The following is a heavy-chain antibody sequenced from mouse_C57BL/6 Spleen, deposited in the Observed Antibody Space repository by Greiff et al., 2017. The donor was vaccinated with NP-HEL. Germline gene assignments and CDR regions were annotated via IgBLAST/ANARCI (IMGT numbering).Heavy chain of an antibody. CDR2: IYPRSGNT. V-gene: IGHV1-81*01. J-gene: IGHJ2*01. Sequence: QVQLKQSGAELARPGASVKLSCKASGYTFTSYGISWVKQRTGQGLEWIGEIYPRSGNTYYNEKFKGKATLTADKSSSTAYMELRSLTSEDSAVYFCARYHDGYYAYFDYWGQGTTLTVSS. CDR1: GYTFTSYG. D-gene: IGHD2-3*01. CDR3: ARYHDGYYAYFDY.